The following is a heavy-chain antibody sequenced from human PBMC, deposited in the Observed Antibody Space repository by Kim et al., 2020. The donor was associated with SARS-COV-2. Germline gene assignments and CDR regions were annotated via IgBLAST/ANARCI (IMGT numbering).Heavy chain of an antibody. CDR3: ARGGVVAGTRYYFDY. J-gene: IGHJ4*02. CDR2: IIPIFGTA. V-gene: IGHV1-69*13. D-gene: IGHD6-19*01. Sequence: SVKVSCKASGGTFSSYAISWVRQAPGQGLEWMGGIIPIFGTANYAQKFQGRVTITADESTSTAYMELSSLRSEDTAVYYCARGGVVAGTRYYFDYWGQGTLVTVSS. CDR1: GGTFSSYA.